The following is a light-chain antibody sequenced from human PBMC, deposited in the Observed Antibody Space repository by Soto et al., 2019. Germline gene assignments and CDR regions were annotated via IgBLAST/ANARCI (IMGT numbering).Light chain of an antibody. CDR3: QSYDSSLSGHVV. CDR1: ISNIGAGYG. J-gene: IGLJ2*01. Sequence: QAVVTQPPSVSGAPGQRVTISCTGSISNIGAGYGVHWYQQLPGTAPKLLIYGNNNRPSGVPDRFSGSKSGTSASLAITGLQAEDEADYYCQSYDSSLSGHVVFGGGTQLTVL. V-gene: IGLV1-40*01. CDR2: GNN.